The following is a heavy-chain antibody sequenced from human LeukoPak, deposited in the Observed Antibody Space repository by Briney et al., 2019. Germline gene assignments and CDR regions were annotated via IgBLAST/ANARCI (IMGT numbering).Heavy chain of an antibody. V-gene: IGHV4-39*01. J-gene: IGHJ4*02. CDR2: IHYSGST. Sequence: SETLSLTCTVSGGSINSSNYYWGWIRQPPGKGLEWIGVIHYSGSTYYNPSLKSRVTISVDTSKNQFSLILSSVTAADTAVYYCARGDNWNRLVPSYWGQGTLVTVSS. CDR3: ARGDNWNRLVPSY. CDR1: GGSINSSNYY. D-gene: IGHD1-20*01.